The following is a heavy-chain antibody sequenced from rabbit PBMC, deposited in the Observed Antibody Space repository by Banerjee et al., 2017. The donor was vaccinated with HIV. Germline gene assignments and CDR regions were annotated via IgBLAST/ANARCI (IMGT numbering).Heavy chain of an antibody. Sequence: QEQLEESGGDLVKPEGSLTLTCTASGFSFSSGYYMCWVRQAPGKGLEWIGCIYTGSSGSTYYASWAKGRITISKTSSTAVTLQMTSLTAADTATYFCARTYSSVWGGDLHFWGPGTLVTVS. CDR1: GFSFSSGYY. J-gene: IGHJ4*01. V-gene: IGHV1S45*01. CDR2: IYTGSSGST. D-gene: IGHD4-1*01. CDR3: ARTYSSVWGGDLHF.